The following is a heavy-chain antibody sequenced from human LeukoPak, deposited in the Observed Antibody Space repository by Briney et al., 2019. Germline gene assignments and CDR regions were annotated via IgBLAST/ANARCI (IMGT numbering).Heavy chain of an antibody. CDR3: ARDLEPYYYGSGSFDY. V-gene: IGHV3-11*05. CDR2: ISSSSYT. CDR1: GFTFSDYY. Sequence: GGSLRLSCAASGFTFSDYYMSWIRQAPGKGLEWVSYISSSSYTNYADSVKGRFTISRDNAKNSLYLQMNSLRAEDTAVYYCARDLEPYYYGSGSFDYWGQGTLVTVSS. D-gene: IGHD3-10*01. J-gene: IGHJ4*02.